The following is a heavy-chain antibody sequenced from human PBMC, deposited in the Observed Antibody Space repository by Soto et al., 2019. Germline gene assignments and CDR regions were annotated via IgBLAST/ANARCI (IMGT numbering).Heavy chain of an antibody. CDR1: GASISDYY. CDR3: ARESRSALGTVEH. D-gene: IGHD6-13*01. CDR2: IYAGGNT. Sequence: SETLSLTXTVSGASISDYYWSWIRQPAGKGLECIGRIYAGGNTNYNPSLKSRVTMSVDTSKNQFSLTLNSVTAADTAVYYCARESRSALGTVEHWGRGTLVTVSS. J-gene: IGHJ4*02. V-gene: IGHV4-4*07.